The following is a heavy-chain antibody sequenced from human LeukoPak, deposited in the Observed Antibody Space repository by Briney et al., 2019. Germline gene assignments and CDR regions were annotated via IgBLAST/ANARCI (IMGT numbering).Heavy chain of an antibody. V-gene: IGHV3-30*04. D-gene: IGHD2-2*01. Sequence: GGSLRLSCAASGFTFSSYAMHWVRQAPGKGLEWVAVISYDGSNKYYADSVKGRFTISRDNSKNTLYLQMNSLRAEDTAVYYCAGYCSSTSCAKLGDYWGQGTLVTVSS. J-gene: IGHJ4*02. CDR2: ISYDGSNK. CDR3: AGYCSSTSCAKLGDY. CDR1: GFTFSSYA.